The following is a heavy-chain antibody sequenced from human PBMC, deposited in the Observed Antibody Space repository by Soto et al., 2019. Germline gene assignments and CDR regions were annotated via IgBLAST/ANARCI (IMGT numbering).Heavy chain of an antibody. J-gene: IGHJ4*02. V-gene: IGHV3-33*06. CDR1: GFSFSTYG. D-gene: IGHD3-22*01. Sequence: GGSLRLSCAASGFSFSTYGMHWVRQAPGKGLEWVALIWYDGSDKDYTDSVKGRFTISRDDSRNTLYLQMTNLRAEDTAVYYCAKVRHYYDSSGYYSIHYFDYWGQGTLVTVSS. CDR3: AKVRHYYDSSGYYSIHYFDY. CDR2: IWYDGSDK.